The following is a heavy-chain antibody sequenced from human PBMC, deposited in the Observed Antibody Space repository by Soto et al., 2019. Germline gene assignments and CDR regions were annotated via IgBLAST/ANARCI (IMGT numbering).Heavy chain of an antibody. V-gene: IGHV1-3*01. CDR2: INAINGDT. Sequence: ASVKVSCKGSGYTFGRDGMHWVRQAPGQGLEWLEWINAINGDTKYSQRFQGRLTVSRDTSANTAYLQLSSLRFADTAVYYCARSGGYFFPFAGWCQGTLVTVSS. CDR1: GYTFGRDG. J-gene: IGHJ4*02. CDR3: ARSGGYFFPFAG. D-gene: IGHD3-22*01.